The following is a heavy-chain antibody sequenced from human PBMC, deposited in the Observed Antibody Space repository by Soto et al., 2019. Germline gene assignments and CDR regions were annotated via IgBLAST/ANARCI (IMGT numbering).Heavy chain of an antibody. D-gene: IGHD2-15*01. V-gene: IGHV4-39*01. CDR2: IYYSGST. Sequence: SETLSLTCTVSGGSISSSSYYWGWIRQPPGKGLEWIGSIYYSGSTYYNPSLKSRVTISVDTSKNQFSLKLSSVTAADTAVYYCARQFRLGYCSGGSCYSPLWFDPWGQGTLVTVSS. CDR3: ARQFRLGYCSGGSCYSPLWFDP. J-gene: IGHJ5*02. CDR1: GGSISSSSYY.